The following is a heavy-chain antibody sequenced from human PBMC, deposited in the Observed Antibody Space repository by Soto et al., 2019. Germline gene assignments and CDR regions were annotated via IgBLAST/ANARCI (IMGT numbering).Heavy chain of an antibody. V-gene: IGHV4-34*01. CDR3: ARGDFGELVVSPSNWFDP. CDR2: INHSGST. Sequence: SETLSLTCAAYGGSFSGYYWSWIRQPPGKGLEWIGEINHSGSTNYNPSLKSRVTISVDTSKNQFSLKLSSVTAADTAVYYCARGDFGELVVSPSNWFDPWGQGTLVTVSS. J-gene: IGHJ5*02. CDR1: GGSFSGYY. D-gene: IGHD2-15*01.